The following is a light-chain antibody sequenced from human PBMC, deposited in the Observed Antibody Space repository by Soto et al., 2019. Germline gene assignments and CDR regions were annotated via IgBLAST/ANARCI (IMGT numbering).Light chain of an antibody. CDR2: GAS. CDR3: QQYAGSPPWT. J-gene: IGKJ1*01. Sequence: EIVMTQSPATLSVSPGERATLSCRASQSVSSNLAWYQQKPGQAPRLLIYGASSRATGIPDRFSGSGSGTDFTPTISRLEPEDFAVYYCQQYAGSPPWTFGQGTKVDNK. CDR1: QSVSSN. V-gene: IGKV3-20*01.